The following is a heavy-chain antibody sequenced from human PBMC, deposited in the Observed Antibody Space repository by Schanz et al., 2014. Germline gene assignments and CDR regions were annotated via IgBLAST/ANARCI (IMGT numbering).Heavy chain of an antibody. CDR3: ARGWEVKVFDY. V-gene: IGHV4-59*08. CDR1: GGSIRRYY. Sequence: QVQLQESGPGLVQPSETLSLTCTVSGGSIRRYYWSWIRQPPGKGLEWIASMYNIGITYYNPSLKSRVTIAGDTPKTQFSRRLSSVTAADTAVYYCARGWEVKVFDYWGQGTLITVSS. CDR2: MYNIGIT. J-gene: IGHJ4*02. D-gene: IGHD1-26*01.